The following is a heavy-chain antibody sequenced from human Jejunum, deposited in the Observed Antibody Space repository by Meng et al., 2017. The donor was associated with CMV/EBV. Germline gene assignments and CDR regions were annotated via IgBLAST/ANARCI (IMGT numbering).Heavy chain of an antibody. V-gene: IGHV3-9*01. D-gene: IGHD6-25*01. Sequence: GFTFQDHAMHWVRQVSGRGLEWVASITFNSGRIGYADSVKGRFAISRDNANNFLYLQMNSLRTEDTALYYCVKDRRGGFFDGMDVWGQGITVTVSS. CDR2: ITFNSGRI. CDR3: VKDRRGGFFDGMDV. J-gene: IGHJ6*02. CDR1: GFTFQDHA.